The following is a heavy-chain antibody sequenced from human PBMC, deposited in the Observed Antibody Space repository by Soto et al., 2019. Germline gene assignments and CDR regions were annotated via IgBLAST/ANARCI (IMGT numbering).Heavy chain of an antibody. J-gene: IGHJ5*02. V-gene: IGHV4-4*07. CDR1: NGSVSGYY. D-gene: IGHD1-26*01. CDR2: IYSSGTT. Sequence: SDTLSLTCKVSNGSVSGYYWSWIRQPAGKGLEWIGRIYSSGTTNYNPSFKSRVTMSVDKPNNQLSLRLSSLTAADTAVYFCAREGSGGSNWFDPWGQGTLVTVSS. CDR3: AREGSGGSNWFDP.